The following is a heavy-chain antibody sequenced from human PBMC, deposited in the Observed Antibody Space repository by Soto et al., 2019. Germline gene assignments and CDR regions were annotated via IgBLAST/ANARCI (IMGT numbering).Heavy chain of an antibody. Sequence: SQTLSLTCAISGDSVSSHSAAWNWIRQSPSGGLEWLGRTYYRSRWYNNYALSVKSRITINPDTSKNQLSLQLRSVTPEDTSVYYCARTQGYFDYWGQGTLVTVSS. CDR2: TYYRSRWYN. CDR1: GDSVSSHSAA. J-gene: IGHJ4*02. CDR3: ARTQGYFDY. V-gene: IGHV6-1*01.